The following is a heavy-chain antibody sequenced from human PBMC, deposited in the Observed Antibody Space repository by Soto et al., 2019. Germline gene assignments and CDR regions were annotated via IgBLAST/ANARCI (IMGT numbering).Heavy chain of an antibody. D-gene: IGHD6-6*01. CDR1: GGTFSSYA. Sequence: QVQLVQSGAEVKKPGSSVKVSCKASGGTFSSYAISWVRQAPGQGLEWMGGIIPIFGTANYAQKFQGRVTITADESTSTAYMGVSSLRSEDTAVYYCAGDRRGSSSVRYFDLWGRGTLVTVSS. V-gene: IGHV1-69*01. CDR2: IIPIFGTA. J-gene: IGHJ2*01. CDR3: AGDRRGSSSVRYFDL.